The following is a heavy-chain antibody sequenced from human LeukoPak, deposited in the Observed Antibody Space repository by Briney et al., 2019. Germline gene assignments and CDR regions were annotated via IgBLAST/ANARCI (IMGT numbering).Heavy chain of an antibody. D-gene: IGHD2-2*01. CDR1: GFTFSSYG. CDR2: ISYDGSNK. Sequence: GRSLRLSCAASGFTFSSYGMHWDRQAPGKGLEWVAVISYDGSNKYYADSVKGRFTISRDNSKNTLYLQMNSLRAEDTAVYYCAKCPAAWYFDLWGRGTLVTVSS. CDR3: AKCPAAWYFDL. J-gene: IGHJ2*01. V-gene: IGHV3-30*18.